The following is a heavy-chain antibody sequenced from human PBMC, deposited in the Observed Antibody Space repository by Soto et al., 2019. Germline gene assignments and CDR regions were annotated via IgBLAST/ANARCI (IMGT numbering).Heavy chain of an antibody. D-gene: IGHD6-19*01. CDR1: GGSISSSSYY. J-gene: IGHJ5*02. V-gene: IGHV4-39*01. CDR3: ARQAQWLGGCVHP. CDR2: IYYSGST. Sequence: SETLSLTCTVSGGSISSSSYYWGWIRRPPGKGLEWIGSIYYSGSTYYNPSLKSRVTISVDTSKNQFSLKLSSVTAADTAVYYCARQAQWLGGCVHPRGQGLRVTVS.